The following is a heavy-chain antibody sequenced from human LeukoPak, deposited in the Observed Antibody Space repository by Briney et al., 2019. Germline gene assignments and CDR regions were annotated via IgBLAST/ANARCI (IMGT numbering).Heavy chain of an antibody. CDR1: ALTFSSYW. V-gene: IGHV3-74*01. CDR2: IHSDGGST. CDR3: ARRIQGMAPYYFDY. D-gene: IGHD5-24*01. J-gene: IGHJ4*02. Sequence: GRSRRLAWTAAALTFSSYWAHWVRQAQGKGLVWVSRIHSDGGSTSYADSVKGRFTISRDNAKNTLYLQMNSLRAEDTAVYYCARRIQGMAPYYFDYWGQGTLVTVSS.